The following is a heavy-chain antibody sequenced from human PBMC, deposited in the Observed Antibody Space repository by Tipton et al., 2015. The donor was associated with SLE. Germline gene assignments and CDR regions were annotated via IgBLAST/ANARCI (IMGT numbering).Heavy chain of an antibody. D-gene: IGHD6-13*01. Sequence: TLSLTCTVSGVSITSYFWNWIRQPPGKGLEWIGYMSYSGSTTLNTSLKSRVTISVDTSKNQFSLKLSSVTAADTALYYCARAIGSSWYKDWGQGTLVTVSS. J-gene: IGHJ4*02. CDR1: GVSITSYF. V-gene: IGHV4-59*12. CDR3: ARAIGSSWYKD. CDR2: MSYSGST.